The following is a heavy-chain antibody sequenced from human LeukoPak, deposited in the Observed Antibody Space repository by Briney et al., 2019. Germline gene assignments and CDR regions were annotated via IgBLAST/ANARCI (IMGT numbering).Heavy chain of an antibody. CDR2: IRSKVYGGTT. CDR3: TREVGSYLASDYYYYMDV. J-gene: IGHJ6*03. V-gene: IGHV3-49*04. CDR1: GFIFGDYA. Sequence: GGSLRLSCTTSGFIFGDYAMNWVRQAPGKGLEWVGFIRSKVYGGTTEYAASVKGRFTISKDDSESIAYLQMSSLEIEDTAVYYCTREVGSYLASDYYYYMDVWGKGTTVTISS. D-gene: IGHD1-26*01.